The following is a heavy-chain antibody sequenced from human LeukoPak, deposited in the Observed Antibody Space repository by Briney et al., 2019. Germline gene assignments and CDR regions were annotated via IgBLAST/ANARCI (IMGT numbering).Heavy chain of an antibody. D-gene: IGHD2-21*01. V-gene: IGHV4-39*01. CDR1: GGSLSSSSYY. J-gene: IGHJ4*02. CDR3: AREEASVGDY. CDR2: IYYTGST. Sequence: SETLSLTCTVSGGSLSSSSYYWGWIRQPPGKGLEWIGSIYYTGSTYYNPSLKSGITISVDTSKNQFSLILTSVTASDTAVYYCAREEASVGDYWGQGILVTVSS.